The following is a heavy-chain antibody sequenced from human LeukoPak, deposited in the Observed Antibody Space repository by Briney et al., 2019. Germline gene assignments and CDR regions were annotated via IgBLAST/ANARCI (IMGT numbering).Heavy chain of an antibody. Sequence: PGGSLRLSCAASGFXFSGYWMHWVRQAPGKGLMWVSRMNSDGSTTSYAVCVMGRFTISRDNAKNTLYLQMNSLRAEDTAVYYCARVIYSGWQGELSDWGQGTLVSVCS. J-gene: IGHJ4*02. D-gene: IGHD6-19*01. V-gene: IGHV3-74*01. CDR3: ARVIYSGWQGELSD. CDR2: MNSDGSTT. CDR1: GFXFSGYW.